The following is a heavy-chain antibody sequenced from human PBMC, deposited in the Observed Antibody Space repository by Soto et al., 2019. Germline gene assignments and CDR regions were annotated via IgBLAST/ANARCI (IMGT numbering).Heavy chain of an antibody. J-gene: IGHJ5*02. Sequence: SETLSLTCAVSDGSLSGSSYPSSWLRQPPGKGLEWLGYIYYSGGTNYNPSLKSRVTISLDKSKSQFSLRLISVTAADTAVYYCTREQSDDNYFDPWGQGTLVTVSS. CDR3: TREQSDDNYFDP. CDR2: IYYSGGT. V-gene: IGHV4-61*01. D-gene: IGHD6-19*01. CDR1: DGSLSGSSYP.